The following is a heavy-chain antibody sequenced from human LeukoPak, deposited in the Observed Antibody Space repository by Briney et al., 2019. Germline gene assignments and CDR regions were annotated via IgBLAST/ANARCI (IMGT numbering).Heavy chain of an antibody. V-gene: IGHV4-39*07. CDR1: GGSISSSSYY. Sequence: SETLSLTCTVSGGSISSSSYYWGWIRQPPGKGLEWIGTIYYSGSTYYNPSLKSRVTISVDTAKNQFSLKLSSVTAADTAVYYCARVPGIAAAARNWGQGTLVTVSS. CDR3: ARVPGIAAAARN. D-gene: IGHD6-13*01. CDR2: IYYSGST. J-gene: IGHJ4*02.